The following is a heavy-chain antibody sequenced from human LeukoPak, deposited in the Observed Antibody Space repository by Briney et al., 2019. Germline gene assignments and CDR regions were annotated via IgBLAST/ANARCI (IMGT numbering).Heavy chain of an antibody. J-gene: IGHJ5*02. D-gene: IGHD2-2*01. CDR3: ARDEAGSTSCSPCWFDP. Sequence: ASVEVSCKASGGTFSSYAISWVRQAPGQGLEWMGRIIPILGIANYAQKFQGRVTITADKSTSTAYMELSSLRSEDTAVYYCARDEAGSTSCSPCWFDPWGQGTLVTVSS. V-gene: IGHV1-69*04. CDR1: GGTFSSYA. CDR2: IIPILGIA.